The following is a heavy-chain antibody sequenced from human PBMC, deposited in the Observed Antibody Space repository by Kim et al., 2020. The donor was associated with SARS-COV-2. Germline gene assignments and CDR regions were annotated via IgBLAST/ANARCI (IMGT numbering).Heavy chain of an antibody. CDR3: AGDSSVHEFWGGYSLYYFDY. V-gene: IGHV1-18*04. J-gene: IGHJ4*02. Sequence: ASVKVSCKASGYTFTSYGISWVRQAPGQGLEWMGWISAYNGNTNYAQKLHGRVTLTTDTSTSTAYMALRSLRSDDTAVYYCAGDSSVHEFWGGYSLYYFDYWGQGTLVTVSS. CDR2: ISAYNGNT. D-gene: IGHD3-3*01. CDR1: GYTFTSYG.